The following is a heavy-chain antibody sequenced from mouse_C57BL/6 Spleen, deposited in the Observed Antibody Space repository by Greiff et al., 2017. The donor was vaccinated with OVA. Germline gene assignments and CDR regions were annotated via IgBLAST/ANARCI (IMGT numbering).Heavy chain of an antibody. V-gene: IGHV1-76*01. CDR2: IYPGSGNT. J-gene: IGHJ2*01. CDR1: GYTFTDYY. Sequence: QVQLKESGAELVRPGASVKLSCKASGYTFTDYYINWVKQRPGQGLEWIARIYPGSGNTYYNEKFKGKATLTAEKSSSPAYMQLSSLTSEDSAVYFCATWSYFDYWGQGTTLTASS. CDR3: ATWSYFDY.